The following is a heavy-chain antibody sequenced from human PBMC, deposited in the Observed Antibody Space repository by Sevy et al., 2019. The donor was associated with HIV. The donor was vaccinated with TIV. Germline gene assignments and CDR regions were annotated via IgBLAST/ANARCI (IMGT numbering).Heavy chain of an antibody. CDR1: GFTFGDYC. Sequence: GGCLRLSCTASGFTFGDYCMSWVRQAPGKGLEWVAFLKSDVYGGTVDHAAPVRGRFVISRDDSKTIAYLQMNDLKTEDTGVYYCTRWKAAQSIFDYWGQGALVTVSS. V-gene: IGHV3-49*04. CDR3: TRWKAAQSIFDY. CDR2: LKSDVYGGTV. J-gene: IGHJ4*02. D-gene: IGHD6-13*01.